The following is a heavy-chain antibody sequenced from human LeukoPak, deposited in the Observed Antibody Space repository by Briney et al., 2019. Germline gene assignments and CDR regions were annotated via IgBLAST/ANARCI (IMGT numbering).Heavy chain of an antibody. Sequence: SETLSLTCSVSGGSISSYYWSWIRQPPGKGLEWIGYIYYSGSTNYNPPLKSRVTKSVDTSKNQFSLKLTSVTAADTAVYYCARGGGRSPYHFDYWGQGTLVTVSS. D-gene: IGHD6-19*01. CDR3: ARGGGRSPYHFDY. J-gene: IGHJ4*02. CDR2: IYYSGST. V-gene: IGHV4-59*01. CDR1: GGSISSYY.